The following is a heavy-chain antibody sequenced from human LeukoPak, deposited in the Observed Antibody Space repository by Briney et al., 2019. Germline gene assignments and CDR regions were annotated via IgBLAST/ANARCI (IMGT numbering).Heavy chain of an antibody. J-gene: IGHJ5*02. Sequence: GASVKVSCKASGGTFSSYAISWVRQAPGQGVEWMGGIIPIFGTANYAQKFQGRVTITTDESTSTAYMELSSLRSEDTAVYYCARGRVLRYFDWLSPWGQGTLVTVSS. D-gene: IGHD3-9*01. V-gene: IGHV1-69*05. CDR1: GGTFSSYA. CDR3: ARGRVLRYFDWLSP. CDR2: IIPIFGTA.